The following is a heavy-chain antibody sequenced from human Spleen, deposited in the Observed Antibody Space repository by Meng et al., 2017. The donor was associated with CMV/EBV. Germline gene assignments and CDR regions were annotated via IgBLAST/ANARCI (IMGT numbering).Heavy chain of an antibody. CDR3: AKDTSGRLYYYYGMDV. Sequence: GGSLRLSCAASGFTFSRYWMNWVRQAPGKGLEWVSGISWNSGSIGYADSVKGRFTISRDNAKNSLYLQMNSLRAEDTALYYCAKDTSGRLYYYYGMDVWGQGTTVTVSS. V-gene: IGHV3-9*01. J-gene: IGHJ6*02. CDR2: ISWNSGSI. CDR1: GFTFSRYW. D-gene: IGHD1-1*01.